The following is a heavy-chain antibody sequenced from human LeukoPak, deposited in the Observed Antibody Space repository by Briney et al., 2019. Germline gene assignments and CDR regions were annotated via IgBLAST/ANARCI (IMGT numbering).Heavy chain of an antibody. D-gene: IGHD4-17*01. CDR1: GFTFSSYS. V-gene: IGHV3-21*01. J-gene: IGHJ4*02. CDR2: ISSSSSYI. Sequence: GGSLRLSCAASGFTFSSYSMNWVRQAPGKGLKWVSSISSSSSYIYYADSVKGRFTISRDNAKNSLYLQMNSLRAEDTAVYYCARDLLGTVTTFDYWGQGTLVTVSS. CDR3: ARDLLGTVTTFDY.